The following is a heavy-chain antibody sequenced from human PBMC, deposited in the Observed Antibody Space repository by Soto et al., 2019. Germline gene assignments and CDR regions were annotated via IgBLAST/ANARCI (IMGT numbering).Heavy chain of an antibody. D-gene: IGHD3-16*01. J-gene: IGHJ5*02. V-gene: IGHV3-33*01. CDR3: ARAFGTDIGTITNSNWFDP. Sequence: QVKLVESGGGVVQPGRSLRLSCAASGFSFSSYGMHWVRQAPGKGLEWVAIIWNDGSYKKYADSVKGRFTISRDNSKNTLYLQMNSLRAEDTAVYYCARAFGTDIGTITNSNWFDPWGQGTLVTVSS. CDR1: GFSFSSYG. CDR2: IWNDGSYK.